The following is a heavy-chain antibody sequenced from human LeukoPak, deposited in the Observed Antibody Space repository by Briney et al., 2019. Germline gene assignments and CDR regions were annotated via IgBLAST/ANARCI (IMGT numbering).Heavy chain of an antibody. J-gene: IGHJ6*03. CDR2: SNYFGGST. D-gene: IGHD6-6*01. CDR3: ARHNRGEQLAPYYYMDV. CDR1: GFAFDDYG. V-gene: IGHV3-20*04. Sequence: GGSLTLSCAGSGFAFDDYGLSWVRQAPGKGVEGVTGSNYFGGSTGYEDSVRGRFTISRDNAKNSLFLQLDTLRDDDTALYFCARHNRGEQLAPYYYMDVWGEGTTVIVSS.